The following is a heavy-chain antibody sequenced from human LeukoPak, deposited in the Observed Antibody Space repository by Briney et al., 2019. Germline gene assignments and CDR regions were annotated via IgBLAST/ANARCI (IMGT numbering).Heavy chain of an antibody. J-gene: IGHJ4*02. D-gene: IGHD3-22*01. CDR1: GYTLPSYD. Sequence: GSVKVSRKASGYTLPSYDINWGRQGTGQRLEWMGWMNPNSGNTGYAQKFQGRVTMTRNTSISTAYMELSSLRSEDTAVYYCARGARDSSGYSLGSYWGQGTLVTVSS. CDR3: ARGARDSSGYSLGSY. CDR2: MNPNSGNT. V-gene: IGHV1-8*01.